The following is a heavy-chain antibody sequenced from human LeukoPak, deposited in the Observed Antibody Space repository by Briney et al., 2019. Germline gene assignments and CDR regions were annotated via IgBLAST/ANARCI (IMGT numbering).Heavy chain of an antibody. Sequence: SETLSLTCTVSGGSISSSSYYWGWIRQPPGKGLEWIGSIYYSGSTYYNPSLKSRVTISVDTSKNQFSLKLSSVTAADTAVYYCARVRRVARGETYFDYWGQGTLVTVSS. CDR3: ARVRRVARGETYFDY. V-gene: IGHV4-39*01. J-gene: IGHJ4*02. D-gene: IGHD6-25*01. CDR1: GGSISSSSYY. CDR2: IYYSGST.